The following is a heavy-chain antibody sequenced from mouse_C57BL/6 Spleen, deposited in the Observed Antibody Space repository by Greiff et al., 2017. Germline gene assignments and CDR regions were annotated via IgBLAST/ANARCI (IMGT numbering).Heavy chain of an antibody. J-gene: IGHJ4*01. V-gene: IGHV5-4*03. CDR3: ARARTGYYAMDY. CDR1: GFTFSSYA. CDR2: ISDGGSYT. Sequence: EVKVVESGGGLVKPGGSLKLSCAASGFTFSSYAMSWVRQTPEKRLEWVATISDGGSYTYYPDNVKGRFTISRDNAKNNLYLQMSHLKSEDTAMYYGARARTGYYAMDYWGQGTSVTVSS. D-gene: IGHD4-1*01.